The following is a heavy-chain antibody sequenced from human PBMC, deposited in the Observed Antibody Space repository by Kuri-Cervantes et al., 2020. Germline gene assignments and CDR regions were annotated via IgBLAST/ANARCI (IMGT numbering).Heavy chain of an antibody. Sequence: GESLKISCAASGFTFSSYAMSWVRQAPGKGLEWVSVIYSGGSTYYADSVKGRFTISRDNSKNTLYLQMNSLRAEDTAVYYCASLVSSWYYFDYWGQGTLVTVSS. CDR3: ASLVSSWYYFDY. CDR2: IYSGGST. J-gene: IGHJ4*02. CDR1: GFTFSSYA. D-gene: IGHD6-13*01. V-gene: IGHV3-53*01.